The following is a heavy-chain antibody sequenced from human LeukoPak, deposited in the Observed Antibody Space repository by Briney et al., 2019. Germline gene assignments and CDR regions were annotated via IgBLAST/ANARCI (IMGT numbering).Heavy chain of an antibody. D-gene: IGHD3-22*01. CDR1: GGSLSSTSDY. V-gene: IGHV4-39*01. J-gene: IGHJ4*02. CDR2: VRYSGTT. CDR3: ARHYYDSSGYRRDYYFDY. Sequence: PSETLSLTCTVSGGSLSSTSDYWGWIRQPPGKGLEWIGSVRYSGTTYYSPSLKSRLTMSVDTSRNQFSLKLSSVTATDTAVYFCARHYYDSSGYRRDYYFDYWGQGTLVTVFS.